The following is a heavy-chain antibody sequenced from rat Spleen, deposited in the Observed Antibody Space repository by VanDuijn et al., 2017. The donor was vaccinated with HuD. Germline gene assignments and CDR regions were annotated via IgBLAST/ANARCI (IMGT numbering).Heavy chain of an antibody. D-gene: IGHD1-11*01. CDR2: IWGDGST. CDR1: GFSLSSFG. V-gene: IGHV2-13*01. J-gene: IGHJ3*01. Sequence: QVQLKESGPGLVQPSQTLSLTCTVSGFSLSSFGVIWVRQPPGKGLEWMGGIWGDGSTNYNSVLRSRLSISRDTSKSQVFLKMNSLQTDDTAIYFCTRSYGGYTSNWFPYWGQGTLVTVSS. CDR3: TRSYGGYTSNWFPY.